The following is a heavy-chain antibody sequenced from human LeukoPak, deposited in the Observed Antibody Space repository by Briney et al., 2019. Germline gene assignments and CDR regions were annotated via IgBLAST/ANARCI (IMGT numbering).Heavy chain of an antibody. CDR1: GVSISSGDYY. D-gene: IGHD3-22*01. Sequence: SETLSLTCTVSGVSISSGDYYWSWIRQPPGKGLEWIGYMYYSGSTYYNPSLKSRVTISADTSKNQFSLKLSSVTAADTAVYYCARPYYYDSRIDPWGQGTLVTVSS. J-gene: IGHJ5*02. V-gene: IGHV4-30-4*01. CDR3: ARPYYYDSRIDP. CDR2: MYYSGST.